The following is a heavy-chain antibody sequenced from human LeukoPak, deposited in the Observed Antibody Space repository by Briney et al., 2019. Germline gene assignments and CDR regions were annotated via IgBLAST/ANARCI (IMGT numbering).Heavy chain of an antibody. J-gene: IGHJ4*02. D-gene: IGHD5-12*01. CDR3: ARDGVYSGYDSAYYFDY. Sequence: GGSLRLSCAASGFTFSSYAMHWVRQAPGKGLEWVAVISYDGSNKYYADSVKGRFTISRDNSKNTLYLQMNSLRAEDTAVYYCARDGVYSGYDSAYYFDYWGQGTLVTVSS. CDR2: ISYDGSNK. CDR1: GFTFSSYA. V-gene: IGHV3-30-3*01.